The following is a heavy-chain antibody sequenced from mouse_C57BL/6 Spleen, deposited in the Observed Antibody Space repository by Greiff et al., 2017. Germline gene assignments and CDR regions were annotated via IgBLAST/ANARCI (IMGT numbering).Heavy chain of an antibody. CDR2: ISNGGGST. D-gene: IGHD2-1*01. Sequence: EVKLMESGGGLVQPGGSLKLSCAASGFTFSDYYMYWVRQTPEKRLEWFAYISNGGGSTYYPDTVKGRFTISRDNAKTTLYLQMSRLKSEDTAMYYCARLGNYVYWYFDVWGTGTTVTVSS. J-gene: IGHJ1*03. CDR1: GFTFSDYY. V-gene: IGHV5-12*01. CDR3: ARLGNYVYWYFDV.